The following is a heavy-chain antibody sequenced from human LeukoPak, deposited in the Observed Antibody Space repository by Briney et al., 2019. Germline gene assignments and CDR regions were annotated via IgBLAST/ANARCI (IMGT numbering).Heavy chain of an antibody. J-gene: IGHJ4*02. CDR1: GGSISSNSYY. CDR2: ISYTGST. V-gene: IGHV4-39*01. Sequence: SETLSLTCTVSGGSISSNSYYWGWIRQPPGKGLEWIGSISYTGSTYYNPSLKSRVIISLDTSKNQFSLQLNSVTPEDTAVYYCARSIDGGIAARDWGQGTLVTVSS. D-gene: IGHD6-6*01. CDR3: ARSIDGGIAARD.